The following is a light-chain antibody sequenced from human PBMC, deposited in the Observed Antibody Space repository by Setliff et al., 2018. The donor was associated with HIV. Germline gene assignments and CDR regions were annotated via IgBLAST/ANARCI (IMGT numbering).Light chain of an antibody. V-gene: IGLV2-14*03. Sequence: QSVLTQPASVSGSPGQSITISCTGTNSDVGGYNYVSWYQQHPDKAPKLMIYDVTDRPSGVSNRFSGSKSGKTASLTISGLQAEDEAYYYCSSYTSTGAVVFGGGTQLTV. CDR1: NSDVGGYNY. CDR3: SSYTSTGAVV. J-gene: IGLJ2*01. CDR2: DVT.